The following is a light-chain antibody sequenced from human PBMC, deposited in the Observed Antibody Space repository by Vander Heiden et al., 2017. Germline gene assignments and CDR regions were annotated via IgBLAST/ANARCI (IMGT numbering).Light chain of an antibody. CDR2: KDS. Sequence: SYELTQPPAVSVSPGHTGRISCSGAAVPKLYAYWYQQKPGQAPVLVIYKDSERPSGIPERFSGSSSGTTVTLTISGVQAEDEADYYCQSADSSGSSHVFGTGTKVTVL. V-gene: IGLV3-25*03. J-gene: IGLJ1*01. CDR3: QSADSSGSSHV. CDR1: AVPKLY.